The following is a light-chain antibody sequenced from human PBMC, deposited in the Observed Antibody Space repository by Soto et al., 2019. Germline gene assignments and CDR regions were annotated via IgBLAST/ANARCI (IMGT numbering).Light chain of an antibody. CDR3: QQYNSYSCT. CDR1: QNITRW. Sequence: EIQMTQSTSTLSASVGDRVTITCRASQNITRWMAWYQQKPGKPPKLLIYDASTLESGVPSRFSGSRSGTEFTLTISSLQPDDFATYYCQQYNSYSCTFGQGTKVDIK. J-gene: IGKJ1*01. CDR2: DAS. V-gene: IGKV1-5*01.